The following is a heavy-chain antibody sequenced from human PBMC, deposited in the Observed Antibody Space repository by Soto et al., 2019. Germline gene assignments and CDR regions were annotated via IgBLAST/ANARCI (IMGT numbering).Heavy chain of an antibody. CDR3: ARGGSGAYYQDY. CDR1: GFTFSSYG. J-gene: IGHJ4*02. CDR2: INSDGSRV. D-gene: IGHD3-22*01. V-gene: IGHV3-74*01. Sequence: EVQLVESGGDFVQPGGSLRLSCAASGFTFSSYGMHWVRQVPGKGLVWVSRINSDGSRVNYADSVKGRFAISRDNAKNTLYLHVNRLTVEDTAVYSCARGGSGAYYQDYWGRGTLVTVSS.